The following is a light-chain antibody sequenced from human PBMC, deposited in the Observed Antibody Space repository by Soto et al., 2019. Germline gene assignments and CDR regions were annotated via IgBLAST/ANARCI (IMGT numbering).Light chain of an antibody. CDR1: RSSIGSNT. Sequence: QSALTQPPSASGTPGQRVTISWSGSRSSIGSNTVNWYQHLPGSAPKLLIYSNNHRPSGVPDRFSASKAGASASLAISGLQSEDEGDYYCEAWDASLGGFYVFGSGTKVTV. CDR3: EAWDASLGGFYV. J-gene: IGLJ1*01. V-gene: IGLV1-44*01. CDR2: SNN.